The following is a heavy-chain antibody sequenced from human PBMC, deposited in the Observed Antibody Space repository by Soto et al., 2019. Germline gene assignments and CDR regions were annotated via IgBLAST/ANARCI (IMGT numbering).Heavy chain of an antibody. Sequence: PGGSLRLCCAASGFTVSSNYRSWVRQAPGKGLEWVSVIYSVGSTYYVDSVKGRFTISRDNSKNTVYREMKSLRAEDTALYYCVKEECVHDAFDIWGHGTMVTVSS. V-gene: IGHV3-53*01. CDR1: GFTVSSNY. J-gene: IGHJ3*02. CDR3: VKEECVHDAFDI. CDR2: IYSVGST. D-gene: IGHD3-3*01.